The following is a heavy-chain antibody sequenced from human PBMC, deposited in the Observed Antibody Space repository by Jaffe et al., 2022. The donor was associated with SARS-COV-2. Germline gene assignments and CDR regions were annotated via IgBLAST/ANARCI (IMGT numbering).Heavy chain of an antibody. CDR2: IYPGDSDT. CDR1: GYSFTSYW. CDR3: ARRGYCSGGSCAWFDP. J-gene: IGHJ5*02. Sequence: EVQLVQSGAEVKKPGESLKISCKGSGYSFTSYWIGWVRQMPGKGLEWMGIIYPGDSDTRYSPSFQGQVTISAVKSISTAYLQWSSLKASDTAMYYCARRGYCSGGSCAWFDPWGQGTLVTVSS. V-gene: IGHV5-51*01. D-gene: IGHD2-15*01.